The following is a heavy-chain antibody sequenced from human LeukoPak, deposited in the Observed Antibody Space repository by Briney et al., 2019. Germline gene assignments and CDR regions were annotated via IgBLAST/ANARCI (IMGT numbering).Heavy chain of an antibody. CDR1: GFSFSNYG. D-gene: IGHD1-26*01. Sequence: GGSLRLSCAASGFSFSNYGMHWVRQAPGKGLEWVAVIPYDGNSKYYADSVKGRFTISRDNSKNTLYLQMNSLRAEDMAVYYCAKDLTDGSYYAFDYWGQGTLVTVSS. CDR2: IPYDGNSK. V-gene: IGHV3-30*18. CDR3: AKDLTDGSYYAFDY. J-gene: IGHJ4*02.